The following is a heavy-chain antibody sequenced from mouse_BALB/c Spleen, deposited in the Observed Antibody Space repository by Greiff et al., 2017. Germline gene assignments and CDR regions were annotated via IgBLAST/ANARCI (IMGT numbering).Heavy chain of an antibody. V-gene: IGHV5-6-3*01. CDR3: ARETAPYYGNYVYYSMDY. D-gene: IGHD2-10*01. J-gene: IGHJ4*01. CDR2: INSNGGST. Sequence: EVMLVESGGGLVQPGGSLKLSCAASGFTFSSYGMSWVRQTPDKRLELVATINSNGGSTSYPESVKGRFTISRDNAKNTLYLQMSSLKSEDTAMYYCARETAPYYGNYVYYSMDYWGQGTSVTVSS. CDR1: GFTFSSYG.